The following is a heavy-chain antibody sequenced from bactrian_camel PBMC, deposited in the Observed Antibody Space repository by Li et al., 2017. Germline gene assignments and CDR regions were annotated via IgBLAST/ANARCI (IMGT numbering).Heavy chain of an antibody. CDR2: IAQDGRI. Sequence: HVQLVESGGGSVQAGGSLRLSCVASGYTHNAYCMGWFRQDPGKERELVAAIAQDGRIVYADSVKGRFTLTRDTGKDTQYLQMNSLKPEDTGMYYCATTSACGGSWYSDSDACVRYCRDYKYFGQGTQVTVS. J-gene: IGHJ4*01. D-gene: IGHD6*01. V-gene: IGHV3S53*01. CDR1: GYTHNAYC.